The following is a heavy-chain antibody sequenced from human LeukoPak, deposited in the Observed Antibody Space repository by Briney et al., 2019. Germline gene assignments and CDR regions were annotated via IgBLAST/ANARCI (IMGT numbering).Heavy chain of an antibody. Sequence: PSETLSLTCTVSGGSLNSSSYYWGWIRQPPGKGLEWIGSIYYSGRTYYNPSLRSRATIFVDTSKNQFSLKLNSVTAADTAVYYCARSQATAMVSGYWGQGTLVTVSS. J-gene: IGHJ4*02. D-gene: IGHD2-2*01. V-gene: IGHV4-39*01. CDR1: GGSLNSSSYY. CDR2: IYYSGRT. CDR3: ARSQATAMVSGY.